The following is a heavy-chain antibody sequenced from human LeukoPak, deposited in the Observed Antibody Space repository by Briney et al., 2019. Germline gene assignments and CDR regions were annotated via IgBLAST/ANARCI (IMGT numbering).Heavy chain of an antibody. CDR2: IYYSGST. CDR1: GGSISNYY. D-gene: IGHD2-2*01. J-gene: IGHJ4*02. V-gene: IGHV4-59*01. CDR3: ASSPCSSTSCYGDY. Sequence: KPSETPSLTCTVSGGSISNYYWSWIRQPPGKGLEWIGYIYYSGSTNYNPSLKSRVTISVDTSKNQFSLKLSSVTAADTAVYYCASSPCSSTSCYGDYWGQGTLVTVSS.